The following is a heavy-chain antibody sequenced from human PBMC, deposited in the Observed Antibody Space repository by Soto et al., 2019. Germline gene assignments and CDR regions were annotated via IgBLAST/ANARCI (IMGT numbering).Heavy chain of an antibody. D-gene: IGHD1-26*01. CDR2: ISHDGSNK. Sequence: QVQLVESGGGVVQPGRSLRLSCAASGFTFSSYGMHWVRQAPGKGLEWVAVISHDGSNKYYADSVKGRFTICRDNSRIMLYLQMNRLRADDTAVSYCAKDVVVGATTGLGDYYYYYGMDVWGQGTTVIVSS. J-gene: IGHJ6*02. CDR3: AKDVVVGATTGLGDYYYYYGMDV. CDR1: GFTFSSYG. V-gene: IGHV3-30*18.